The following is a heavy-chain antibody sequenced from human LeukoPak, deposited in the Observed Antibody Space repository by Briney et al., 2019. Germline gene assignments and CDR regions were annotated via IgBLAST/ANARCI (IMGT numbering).Heavy chain of an antibody. CDR3: ARDSSGWSYFDY. J-gene: IGHJ4*02. Sequence: PGGSLRLSCAASGFTFSSYAMSWVRQPPGKGLEWIGDIYYSGSTNYNPSLKSRVTISVDTSKNQFSLKLRSVTAADTAVYYCARDSSGWSYFDYWGQGTLVTVSS. CDR1: GFTFSSYA. D-gene: IGHD6-19*01. V-gene: IGHV4-59*01. CDR2: IYYSGST.